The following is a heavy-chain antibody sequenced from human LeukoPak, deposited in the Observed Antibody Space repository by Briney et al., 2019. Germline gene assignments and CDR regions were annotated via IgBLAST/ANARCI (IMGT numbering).Heavy chain of an antibody. D-gene: IGHD5-18*01. J-gene: IGHJ6*02. CDR1: GFTFSSYS. CDR2: ISGSGGST. CDR3: ARNTAMVGNYYYGMDV. Sequence: GGSLRLSCAASGFTFSSYSMNWVRQAPGKGLEWVSAISGSGGSTYYADSVKGRFTISRDNSKNTLYLQMNSLRAEDTAVYYCARNTAMVGNYYYGMDVWGQGTTVTVSS. V-gene: IGHV3-23*01.